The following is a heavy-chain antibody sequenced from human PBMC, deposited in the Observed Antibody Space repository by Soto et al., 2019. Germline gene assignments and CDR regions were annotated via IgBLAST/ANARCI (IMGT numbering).Heavy chain of an antibody. CDR3: AREVIATADSDAFDI. D-gene: IGHD6-13*01. CDR1: GGSISSGNYY. Sequence: QVQLQESGPGLVKPSQTLSLTCTVSGGSISSGNYYWSWIRQPPGKGLEWIGYLDYTGTTFYDPSLERRVTMSVDTSKNQFSLKLSSVTAADTAVYYCAREVIATADSDAFDIWGQGTMVTVSS. V-gene: IGHV4-30-4*01. J-gene: IGHJ3*02. CDR2: LDYTGTT.